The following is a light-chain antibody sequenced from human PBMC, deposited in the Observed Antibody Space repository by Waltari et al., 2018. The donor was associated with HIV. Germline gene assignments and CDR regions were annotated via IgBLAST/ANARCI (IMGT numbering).Light chain of an antibody. J-gene: IGLJ3*02. CDR1: SSDVGNYNL. CDR2: EAV. CDR3: CSYGGSSTWV. Sequence: QSVLTQPPSASGSPGQSITISCTGTSSDVGNYNLVSWYQQYPGKAPKLMIYEAVKRPSGVSNRISASKSGNTASLTISGLQAEDEADYYCCSYGGSSTWVFGGGTKLTVL. V-gene: IGLV2-23*01.